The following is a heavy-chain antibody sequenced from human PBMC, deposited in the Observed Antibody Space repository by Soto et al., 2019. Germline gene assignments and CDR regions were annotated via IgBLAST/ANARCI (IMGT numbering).Heavy chain of an antibody. J-gene: IGHJ6*02. CDR3: VRSRGYSYGYESNYYYYGMDV. D-gene: IGHD5-18*01. Sequence: ASVKVSCKASGYTFTSYGISWVRQAPGQGLEWMGWISAYNGNTNYAQKLQGRVTMTTDTSTSTAYMELRSLRSDDTAVYYCVRSRGYSYGYESNYYYYGMDVWGQGTTVTVSS. CDR2: ISAYNGNT. CDR1: GYTFTSYG. V-gene: IGHV1-18*01.